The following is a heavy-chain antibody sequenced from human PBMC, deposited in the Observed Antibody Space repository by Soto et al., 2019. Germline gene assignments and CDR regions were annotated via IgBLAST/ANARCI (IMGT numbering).Heavy chain of an antibody. V-gene: IGHV3-15*01. CDR1: EFTFTNAW. CDR2: IKSKTAGGTT. CDR3: TSLYYGH. J-gene: IGHJ4*02. Sequence: GGSLRLSCAASEFTFTNAWMSWVRQAPGKGLGWVGRIKSKTAGGTTDYAAPVQGRFTISRDESRNTLYLQMNSLKTEDTAVYYCTSLYYGHWGQGTLVTVSS. D-gene: IGHD4-17*01.